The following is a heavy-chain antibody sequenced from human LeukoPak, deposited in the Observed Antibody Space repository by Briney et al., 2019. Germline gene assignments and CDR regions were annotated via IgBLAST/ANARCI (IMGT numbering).Heavy chain of an antibody. CDR2: IYYSGST. D-gene: IGHD2-15*01. V-gene: IGHV4-39*01. J-gene: IGHJ4*02. CDR3: ARQRGSPMVVSSRSIDY. CDR1: GGSISSSSYY. Sequence: PSETLSFTCTVSGGSISSSSYYWGWIRQPPGKGLEWIGSIYYSGSTYYNPSLKSRVTISVDTSKNQFSLKLSSVTAADTAVYYCARQRGSPMVVSSRSIDYWGQGTLVTVSS.